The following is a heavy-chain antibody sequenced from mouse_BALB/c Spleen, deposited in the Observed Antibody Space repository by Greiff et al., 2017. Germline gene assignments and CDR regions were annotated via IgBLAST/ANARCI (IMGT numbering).Heavy chain of an antibody. D-gene: IGHD2-4*01. CDR3: ARHGGLRRDYYAMDY. CDR1: GFTFSSYT. J-gene: IGHJ4*01. CDR2: ISNGGGST. V-gene: IGHV5-12-2*01. Sequence: VQLVESGGGLVQPGGSLKLSCAASGFTFSSYTMSWVRQTPEKRLEWVAYISNGGGSTYYPDTVKGRFTISRDNAKNTLYLQMSSLKSEDTAMYYCARHGGLRRDYYAMDYWGQGTSVTVSS.